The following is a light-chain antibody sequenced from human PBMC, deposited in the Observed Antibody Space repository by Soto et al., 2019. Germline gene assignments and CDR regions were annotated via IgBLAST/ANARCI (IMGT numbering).Light chain of an antibody. J-gene: IGKJ4*01. Sequence: EIVLTQSPATLSLSPGERATLSCRASQSIGTFLVWYQQKPGQAPRLLIYDASNRATGIPARFSGSGSGTDFTLTITSLEPEDFAVYYCQQRSNWPSTFGGGTKVEI. CDR3: QQRSNWPST. V-gene: IGKV3-11*01. CDR1: QSIGTF. CDR2: DAS.